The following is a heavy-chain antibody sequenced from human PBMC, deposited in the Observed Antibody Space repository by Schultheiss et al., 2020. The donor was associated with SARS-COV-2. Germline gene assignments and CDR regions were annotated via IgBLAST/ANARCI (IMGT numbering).Heavy chain of an antibody. Sequence: GGSLRLSCAASGFTFSSYSMNWVRQAPGKGLEWVSSISSSSSYIYYADSVKGRFTISRDNAKNSLYLQMNSLRAEDTAVYYCARDPPYSGYAFDIWGQGTMVTVSS. CDR2: ISSSSSYI. V-gene: IGHV3-21*01. CDR3: ARDPPYSGYAFDI. CDR1: GFTFSSYS. J-gene: IGHJ3*02. D-gene: IGHD1-26*01.